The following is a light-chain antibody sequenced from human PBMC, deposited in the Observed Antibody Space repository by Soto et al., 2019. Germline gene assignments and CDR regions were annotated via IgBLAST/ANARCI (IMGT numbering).Light chain of an antibody. CDR1: QSLTNSR. Sequence: EIVLTQSPGTLSLSPGERATLSCRDSQSLTNSRLAWYQQKPGQAPKVLIYGGSNRATGIPDRFSGSGSGTDFTLTISRLEPEDFAVYYGPQCSSSPRTFGQGTKLEIK. CDR2: GGS. CDR3: PQCSSSPRT. J-gene: IGKJ2*01. V-gene: IGKV3-20*01.